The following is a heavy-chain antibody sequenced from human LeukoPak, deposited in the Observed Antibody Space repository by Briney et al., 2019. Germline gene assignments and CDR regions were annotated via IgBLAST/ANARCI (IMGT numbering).Heavy chain of an antibody. V-gene: IGHV4-4*07. CDR1: GGSISSYY. J-gene: IGHJ5*02. CDR2: ICTSGST. CDR3: ARDLLWSNWFDP. D-gene: IGHD2/OR15-2a*01. Sequence: SETLSLTCTVSGGSISSYYWSWIRQPAGKGLEWIGRICTSGSTNYNPSLKSRVTMSVDTSKNQFSLKLSSVTAADTAVYYCARDLLWSNWFDPWGQGTLVTVSS.